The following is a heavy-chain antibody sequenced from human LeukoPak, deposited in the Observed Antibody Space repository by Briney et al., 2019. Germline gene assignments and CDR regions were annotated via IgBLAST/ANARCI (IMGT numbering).Heavy chain of an antibody. V-gene: IGHV4-4*07. J-gene: IGHJ4*02. CDR1: GGSISSYY. Sequence: SETLSLTCTVSGGSISSYYWTWIRQSAGKGLEWIGRINTSGSTNYNPSLRSRVTMSVNTSKNQFSLNLTSVTAADTAVYSCARRIAAAGTFDYWGQGTLVTVSS. CDR3: ARRIAAAGTFDY. D-gene: IGHD6-13*01. CDR2: INTSGST.